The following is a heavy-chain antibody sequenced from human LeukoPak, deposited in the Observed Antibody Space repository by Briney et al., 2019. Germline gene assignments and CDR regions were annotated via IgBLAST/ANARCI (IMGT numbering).Heavy chain of an antibody. J-gene: IGHJ4*02. V-gene: IGHV3-30-3*01. D-gene: IGHD6-13*01. CDR3: ARVRSSWYWVDY. CDR2: ISYDGSNK. CDR1: GFTFSSYA. Sequence: PGGSLRLSCAAPGFTFSSYAMHWVRQAPGKGLEWVAVISYDGSNKYYADSVKGRFTISRDNSKNTLYLQMNSLRAEDTAVYYCARVRSSWYWVDYWGQGTLVTVSS.